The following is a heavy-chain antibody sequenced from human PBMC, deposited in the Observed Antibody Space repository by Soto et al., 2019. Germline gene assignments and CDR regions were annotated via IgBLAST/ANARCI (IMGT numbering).Heavy chain of an antibody. CDR3: ARVYSSRIIDY. J-gene: IGHJ4*02. CDR2: ISSSSSTI. CDR1: GFTFSSYS. D-gene: IGHD6-13*01. Sequence: EVQLVESGGGLVQPGGSLRLSCAASGFTFSSYSMNWVRQAPGKGLEWVSYISSSSSTIYYADSVKGRFTISRDNAKNSLYLQMNSLREEDTAVYYCARVYSSRIIDYRGQGTLVTVSS. V-gene: IGHV3-48*02.